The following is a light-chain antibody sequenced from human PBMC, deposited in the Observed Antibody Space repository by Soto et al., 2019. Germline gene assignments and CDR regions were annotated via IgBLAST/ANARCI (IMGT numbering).Light chain of an antibody. CDR1: SSDVGGYNY. Sequence: QSALTQPASVSGSPGQSITISCTGTSSDVGGYNYVSWYQQHPGKAPKLMIYEVSNRPSGVSNRFSGSKSGNTASLTISRLQAEDEADYYCSTYISSSIDYVFGTGTKLTVL. J-gene: IGLJ1*01. CDR3: STYISSSIDYV. CDR2: EVS. V-gene: IGLV2-14*01.